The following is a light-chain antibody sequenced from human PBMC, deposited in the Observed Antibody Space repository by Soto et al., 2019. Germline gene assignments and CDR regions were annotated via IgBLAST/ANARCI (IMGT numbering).Light chain of an antibody. CDR3: AAWDDSLSAWV. CDR2: RND. CDR1: SSNVGRNN. V-gene: IGLV1-47*01. J-gene: IGLJ3*02. Sequence: QSVLTQPPSASATPGQRVISSCSGSSSNVGRNNVHWYQQVPGTAPKLLIYRNDQRPSGVPDRFSGSKSGTSASLAISGLRSEDEADYYCAAWDDSLSAWVFGGGTKLTVL.